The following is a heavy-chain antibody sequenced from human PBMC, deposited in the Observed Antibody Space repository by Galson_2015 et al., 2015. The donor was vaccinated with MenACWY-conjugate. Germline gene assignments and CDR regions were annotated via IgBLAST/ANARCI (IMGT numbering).Heavy chain of an antibody. CDR2: IMPDGSGVST. J-gene: IGHJ4*02. V-gene: IGHV3-23*01. CDR1: GFTFSTYW. Sequence: RLSCAASGFTFSTYWMTWVRQAPGKGLEWVANIMPDGSGVSTYYADSVKGRFTISRDNSKNTLYLQMNSLRAEDTAVYYCAKSRYGDGRGFDYWGQGTLVTVSS. D-gene: IGHD4-17*01. CDR3: AKSRYGDGRGFDY.